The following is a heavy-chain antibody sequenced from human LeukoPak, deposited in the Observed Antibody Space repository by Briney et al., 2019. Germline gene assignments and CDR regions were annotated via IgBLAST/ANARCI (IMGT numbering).Heavy chain of an antibody. CDR2: IIPIFGTA. V-gene: IGHV1-69*05. D-gene: IGHD4-11*01. CDR3: AHSDDYSNTIDY. J-gene: IGHJ4*02. CDR1: GGTFSSYA. Sequence: ASVKVSCKASGGTFSSYAISWVRRAPGQGLEWMGGIIPIFGTANYAQKFQGRVTITTDESTSTAYMELSSLRSEDTAVYYCAHSDDYSNTIDYWGQGTLVTVSS.